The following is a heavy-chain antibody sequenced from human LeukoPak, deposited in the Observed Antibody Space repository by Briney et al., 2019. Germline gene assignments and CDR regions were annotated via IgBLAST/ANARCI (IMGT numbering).Heavy chain of an antibody. CDR1: GYTFTGYC. CDR3: ARAPTYSKSVVDFDY. CDR2: INPNSGGT. J-gene: IGHJ4*02. D-gene: IGHD4-11*01. Sequence: GASVKVSCKASGYTFTGYCMHWVRQAPGQGLEWMGWINPNSGGTNYAQKFQGRVTMTRDTSISIAYMELSRLRSDDTAVYYCARAPTYSKSVVDFDYWGQGTLVTVSS. V-gene: IGHV1-2*02.